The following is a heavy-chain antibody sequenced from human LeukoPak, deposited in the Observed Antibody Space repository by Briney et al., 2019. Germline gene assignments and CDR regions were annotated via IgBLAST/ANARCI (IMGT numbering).Heavy chain of an antibody. Sequence: PSETLSLTCTVSGGSISSYYWSWIRQPPGKGLEWIGYIYYSGSTNYNPSLKSRVAISVDTSKNQFSLKLSSVTAADTAVYYCARTPESSGWFDPWGQGTLVTVSS. CDR2: IYYSGST. V-gene: IGHV4-59*01. CDR3: ARTPESSGWFDP. D-gene: IGHD1-14*01. CDR1: GGSISSYY. J-gene: IGHJ5*02.